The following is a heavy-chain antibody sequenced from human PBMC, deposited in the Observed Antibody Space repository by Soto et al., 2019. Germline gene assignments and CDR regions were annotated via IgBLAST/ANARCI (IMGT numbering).Heavy chain of an antibody. D-gene: IGHD3-16*01. CDR2: ISSSGTYI. J-gene: IGHJ4*02. Sequence: PGGSLRLSCETSGFPFGIYTMNWVRQAPGKGLEWVSSISSSGTYIDYADSVEGRFAISRADAKNSVFLEMTSLRVDDTAVYYCAREGIDHDFCGQRTLVTVS. CDR3: AREGIDHDF. CDR1: GFPFGIYT. V-gene: IGHV3-21*01.